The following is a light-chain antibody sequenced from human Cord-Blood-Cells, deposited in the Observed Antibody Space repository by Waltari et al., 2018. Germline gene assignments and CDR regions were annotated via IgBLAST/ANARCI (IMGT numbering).Light chain of an antibody. CDR3: CSYAGSSRV. Sequence: QSALTQPASVSGSPGQSITISCTGTSRDVGSYNLVSWYQQHPGKAPKLIIYEGSKRPSGVSNRFSGSKSGNTASLTISGLQAEDEADYYCCSYAGSSRVFGGGTKLTVL. V-gene: IGLV2-23*01. J-gene: IGLJ3*02. CDR1: SRDVGSYNL. CDR2: EGS.